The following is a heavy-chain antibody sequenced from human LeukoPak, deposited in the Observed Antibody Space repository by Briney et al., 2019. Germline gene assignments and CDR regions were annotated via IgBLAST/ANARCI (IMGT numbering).Heavy chain of an antibody. CDR2: INPNSGGT. V-gene: IGHV1-2*02. J-gene: IGHJ6*02. CDR1: GYTFTVYY. Sequence: ASVKVSCKASGYTFTVYYMHWVQQAPGQGLEWMGWINPNSGGTNYAQKFHGRVTMTRDTSIRTAYMELSRLRSDDTAVYYCARSKKRSAPYYGMDVWGQGTTVTVSS. D-gene: IGHD5-24*01. CDR3: ARSKKRSAPYYGMDV.